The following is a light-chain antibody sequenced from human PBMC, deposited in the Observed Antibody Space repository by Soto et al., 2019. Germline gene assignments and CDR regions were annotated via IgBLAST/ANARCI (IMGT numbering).Light chain of an antibody. V-gene: IGKV3-15*01. J-gene: IGKJ4*01. Sequence: EIVMTQSPDTLSLSPGETATLSCRASQSVSSNYVAWFHQKPGQAPRLLIYGASTRATTIPARFSGSGSGTEFTLTISSLQSEDFGIYYCQHYKTWPLSFGGGTKVDIK. CDR2: GAS. CDR3: QHYKTWPLS. CDR1: QSVSSN.